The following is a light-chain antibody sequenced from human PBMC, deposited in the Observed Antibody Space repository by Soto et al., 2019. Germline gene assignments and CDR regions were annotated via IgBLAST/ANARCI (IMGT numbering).Light chain of an antibody. CDR1: QTISSW. CDR3: QQYYSYPPWT. V-gene: IGKV1-5*01. J-gene: IGKJ1*01. Sequence: DIQMTQSPSTLSGSVLDRVTITCLGSQTISSWLAWYQQKPGKAPKLLIYAASSLQSGVPSRFSGSGSGTDFTLTISCLQSEDFATYYCQQYYSYPPWTFGQGTKVDIK. CDR2: AAS.